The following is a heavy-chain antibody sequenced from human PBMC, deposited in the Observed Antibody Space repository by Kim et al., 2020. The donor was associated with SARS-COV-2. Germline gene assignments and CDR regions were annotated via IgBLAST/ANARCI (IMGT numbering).Heavy chain of an antibody. CDR1: GGSFSGYY. CDR3: ARGPDCSNGVCKNGYFDY. J-gene: IGHJ4*02. CDR2: INHSGRA. V-gene: IGHV4-34*01. D-gene: IGHD2-8*01. Sequence: SETLSLTCAVYGGSFSGYYWSWIRQPPGKGLEWIGEINHSGRANYNPSLKSRFTISIDTSMNQVSLRLSSVTAADTAVFYCARGPDCSNGVCKNGYFDYWGQGALVTVSS.